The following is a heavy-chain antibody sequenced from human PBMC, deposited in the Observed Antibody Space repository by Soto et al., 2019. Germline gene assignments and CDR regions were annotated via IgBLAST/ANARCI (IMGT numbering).Heavy chain of an antibody. J-gene: IGHJ4*02. Sequence: SVKVCCKAYGGTFSSNRINWVRQARGQGLEWLGGIVPIYRTADYAQKFQGRVTITADESTRTVYLELSSLKSQDTALYYCARDSGAKLSSSWGQGTLVTVYS. D-gene: IGHD6-13*01. CDR3: ARDSGAKLSSS. V-gene: IGHV1-69*13. CDR1: GGTFSSNR. CDR2: IVPIYRTA.